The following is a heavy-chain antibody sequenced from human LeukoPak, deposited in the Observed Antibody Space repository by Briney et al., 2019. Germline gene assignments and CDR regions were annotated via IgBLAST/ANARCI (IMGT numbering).Heavy chain of an antibody. CDR3: AIEGSGGSCYDY. J-gene: IGHJ4*02. Sequence: SETLSLTCAVYGGSFSGYYWSWFRQPPGKGLEWIGEINQSGSTNYNPSLKSRVTISVDTSKNQFSLKLSSVTAADTAVYYCAIEGSGGSCYDYWGQGTLVTVSS. CDR1: GGSFSGYY. V-gene: IGHV4-34*01. CDR2: INQSGST. D-gene: IGHD2-15*01.